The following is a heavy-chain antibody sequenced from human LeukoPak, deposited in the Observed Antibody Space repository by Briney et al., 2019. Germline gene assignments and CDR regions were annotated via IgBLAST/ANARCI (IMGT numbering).Heavy chain of an antibody. Sequence: GGSLRLSCAASGFTFSSYGLSWVRQAPGKGLKWVSAISGSGGSTYYADSVKGRFTISRDNSKNTLYLQMNSLRAEDTAVYYCAKDINPMIVVSANFDYWGQGTLVTVSS. CDR1: GFTFSSYG. CDR3: AKDINPMIVVSANFDY. D-gene: IGHD3-22*01. CDR2: ISGSGGST. V-gene: IGHV3-23*01. J-gene: IGHJ4*02.